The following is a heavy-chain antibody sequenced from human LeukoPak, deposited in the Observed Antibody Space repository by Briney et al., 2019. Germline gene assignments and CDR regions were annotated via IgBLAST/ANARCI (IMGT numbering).Heavy chain of an antibody. CDR1: GFTVSSNY. CDR2: IYSGGST. Sequence: GGSLRLSCAASGFTVSSNYMSWVRQAPGKGLEWVSLIYSGGSTYYADPVQGRFTISRDNSKNTLYLQMNSLRAGDTAVYYCASRDKGYYYGMDVWGQGTTVTVSS. CDR3: ASRDKGYYYGMDV. J-gene: IGHJ6*02. D-gene: IGHD5-24*01. V-gene: IGHV3-66*01.